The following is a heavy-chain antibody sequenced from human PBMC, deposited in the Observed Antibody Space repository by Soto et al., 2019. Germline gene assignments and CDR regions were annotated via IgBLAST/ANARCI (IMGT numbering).Heavy chain of an antibody. CDR2: ISSGGDIT. CDR3: ATDQRGLAIAGYDAFDI. CDR1: GFSFTNYA. J-gene: IGHJ3*02. Sequence: EVQLLQSGGGLVQPGGSLRLSCAASGFSFTNYAFNWVRQAPGKGLEWVSTISSGGDITYYAESVKGRFTSSRDNSRNTLYVQMNSQRVDDTAVYYCATDQRGLAIAGYDAFDIWGQGTMVTVSS. D-gene: IGHD2-21*01. V-gene: IGHV3-23*01.